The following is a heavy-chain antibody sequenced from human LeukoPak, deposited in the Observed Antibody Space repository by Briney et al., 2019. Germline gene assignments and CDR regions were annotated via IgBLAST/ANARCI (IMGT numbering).Heavy chain of an antibody. CDR3: ASGDSHLPDAFDI. CDR1: GGTFSSYA. CDR2: IIPIFGTA. D-gene: IGHD7-27*01. Sequence: SVKVSCKASGGTFSSYAISWVRQAPGQGLEWMGGIIPIFGTANYAQKFQGRVTITADESTSTAYMELSSLRSEDTAVYYCASGDSHLPDAFDIWGQGTMVTVSS. J-gene: IGHJ3*02. V-gene: IGHV1-69*01.